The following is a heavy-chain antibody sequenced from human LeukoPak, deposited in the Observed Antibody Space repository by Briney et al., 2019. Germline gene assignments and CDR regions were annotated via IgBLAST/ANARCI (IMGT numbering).Heavy chain of an antibody. D-gene: IGHD6-6*01. CDR3: ARAMSIAARLQTIFDY. CDR2: INHSGST. Sequence: SETLSLTCAVYGGSFSDHSWSWIRQSPGKGLEWIGEINHSGSTNYNPSLKSRVTISVDTSKNQFSLNLTSVTAADTAVYYCARAMSIAARLQTIFDYWGQGTLVTVSS. CDR1: GGSFSDHS. J-gene: IGHJ4*02. V-gene: IGHV4-34*01.